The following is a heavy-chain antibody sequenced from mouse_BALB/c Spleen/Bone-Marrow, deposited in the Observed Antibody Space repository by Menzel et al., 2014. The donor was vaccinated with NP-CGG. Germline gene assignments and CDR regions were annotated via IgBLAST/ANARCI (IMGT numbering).Heavy chain of an antibody. Sequence: VQLQQSGPELMKPGASVKISCKASGYAFSSSWMNWVKRRPGQGLEWIGRIYPGDGDTNYNGKFKGKATLTADKSSSTAYMQLSSLTSVDSAVYFCARWGITSYYFDYWGQGTTLTVSS. CDR2: IYPGDGDT. D-gene: IGHD2-4*01. CDR3: ARWGITSYYFDY. J-gene: IGHJ2*01. V-gene: IGHV1-82*01. CDR1: GYAFSSSW.